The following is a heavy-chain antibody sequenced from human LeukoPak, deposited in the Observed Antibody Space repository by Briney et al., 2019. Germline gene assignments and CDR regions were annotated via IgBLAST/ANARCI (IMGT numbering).Heavy chain of an antibody. D-gene: IGHD2-21*02. CDR3: AGGVTTEWFDP. CDR2: FYTSGST. V-gene: IGHV4-4*07. CDR1: GGSISSYY. Sequence: PSETLSLTCTVSGGSISSYYWSWVRQPAGKGLEWIGRFYTSGSTNYNPSLTSRGTMSVDTTKNQFSLNLHSVTAADTAVYYCAGGVTTEWFDPWGQGTLVTVSS. J-gene: IGHJ5*02.